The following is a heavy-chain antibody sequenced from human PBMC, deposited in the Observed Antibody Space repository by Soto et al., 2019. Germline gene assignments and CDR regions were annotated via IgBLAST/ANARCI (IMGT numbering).Heavy chain of an antibody. Sequence: GESLRLSCTASGFTFSRYGMHWVRQAPGKGLEWVAVMSYDGSNKWYADSVKGRFNVSRDNSKNTLFLQMNSLRAEDTAVYYCVKNSYYDILTGFDYFDYWGQGAPVTVSS. D-gene: IGHD3-9*01. J-gene: IGHJ4*02. CDR2: MSYDGSNK. CDR3: VKNSYYDILTGFDYFDY. CDR1: GFTFSRYG. V-gene: IGHV3-30*18.